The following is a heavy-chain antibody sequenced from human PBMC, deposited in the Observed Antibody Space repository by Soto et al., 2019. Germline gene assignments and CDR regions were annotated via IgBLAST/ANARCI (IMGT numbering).Heavy chain of an antibody. J-gene: IGHJ5*02. D-gene: IGHD6-19*01. V-gene: IGHV3-21*01. CDR2: ISSSSSYI. Sequence: GGSLRLSCAASGFTFSSYSMNWVRQAPGKGLEWVSSISSSSSYIYYADSVKGRFTISRDNAKNSLYLQMNSLRAEDTAVYYCARDAGHSIAVAGRISWWFDPWGQGTLVTVSS. CDR1: GFTFSSYS. CDR3: ARDAGHSIAVAGRISWWFDP.